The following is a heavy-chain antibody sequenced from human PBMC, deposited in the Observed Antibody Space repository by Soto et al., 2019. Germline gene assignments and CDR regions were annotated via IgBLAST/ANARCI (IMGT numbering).Heavy chain of an antibody. CDR1: GGSISSSSYY. D-gene: IGHD3-10*01. CDR3: ARKMYYYGSGDAFDI. J-gene: IGHJ3*02. V-gene: IGHV4-39*01. CDR2: IYYSGST. Sequence: SETLSLTSTVSGGSISSSSYYWGWIRQPPGKGLEWIGSIYYSGSTYYNPSLKSRVTISVDTSKNQFSLKLSSVTAADTAVYYCARKMYYYGSGDAFDIWGQGTMVTVAS.